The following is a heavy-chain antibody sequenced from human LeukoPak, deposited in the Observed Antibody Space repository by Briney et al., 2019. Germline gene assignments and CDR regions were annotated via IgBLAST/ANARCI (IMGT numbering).Heavy chain of an antibody. D-gene: IGHD3-22*01. CDR1: GYSISSGYY. CDR3: ARWAESSGYYYIDY. V-gene: IGHV4-38-2*02. Sequence: SETLSLTCTVSGYSISSGYYWGWIRQPAGKGLEWIGRIYSSGSTNYNPSLKSRVTISVATSKNQFSLRLSSVTAADTAVYYCARWAESSGYYYIDYWGQGTLVTVSS. J-gene: IGHJ4*02. CDR2: IYSSGST.